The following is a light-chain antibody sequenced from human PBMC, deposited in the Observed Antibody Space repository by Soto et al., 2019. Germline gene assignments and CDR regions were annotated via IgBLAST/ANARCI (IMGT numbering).Light chain of an antibody. CDR1: QRMTSW. V-gene: IGKV1-5*01. CDR3: QQYTENSGT. J-gene: IGKJ1*01. CDR2: DAS. Sequence: GDRVTITCRASQRMTSWLAWYQQKPGKAPKVLIYDASSLESGVLSRFSGSESGTEFTLTISSLQPDDIATYYCQQYTENSGTFGQGTKVDIK.